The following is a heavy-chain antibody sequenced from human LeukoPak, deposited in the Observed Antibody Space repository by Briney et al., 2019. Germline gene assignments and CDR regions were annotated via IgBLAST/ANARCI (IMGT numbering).Heavy chain of an antibody. D-gene: IGHD3-22*01. CDR2: ISYDGSNK. J-gene: IGHJ4*02. Sequence: PGRSLRLSCAASGFTFSSYGMHWVRQAPGKGLEWVAVISYDGSNKYYADSVKGRFTISRDNSKNTLFLQMNSLRAEDTAVYYCAKGLAYYGSSGYYPSFDHWGQGTLVTVSS. V-gene: IGHV3-30*18. CDR1: GFTFSSYG. CDR3: AKGLAYYGSSGYYPSFDH.